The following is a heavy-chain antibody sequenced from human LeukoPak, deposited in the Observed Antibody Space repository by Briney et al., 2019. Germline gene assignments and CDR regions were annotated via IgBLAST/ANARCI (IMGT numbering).Heavy chain of an antibody. CDR3: ARVTHTYYYDSSGYQLDY. J-gene: IGHJ4*02. CDR1: GGSINSYY. Sequence: PSETLSLTCSVSGGSINSYYWSWIRQPPGKGLEWIGYIYYSGSTNYNPSLKSRVTISVGTSKNQFSLKLSSVTAADTAVYYCARVTHTYYYDSSGYQLDYWGQGTLVTVSS. V-gene: IGHV4-59*01. CDR2: IYYSGST. D-gene: IGHD3-22*01.